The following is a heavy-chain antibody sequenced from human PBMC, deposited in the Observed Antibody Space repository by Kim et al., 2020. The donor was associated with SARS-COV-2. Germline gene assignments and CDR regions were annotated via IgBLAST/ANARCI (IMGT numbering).Heavy chain of an antibody. V-gene: IGHV3-48*01. CDR2: SSRSTI. Sequence: SSRSTIYYADSVKGRFTISRDNAKNSLYLQMNSLRAEDTAVYYCAGRLDYWGQGTLVTVSS. CDR3: AGRLDY. J-gene: IGHJ4*02. D-gene: IGHD1-26*01.